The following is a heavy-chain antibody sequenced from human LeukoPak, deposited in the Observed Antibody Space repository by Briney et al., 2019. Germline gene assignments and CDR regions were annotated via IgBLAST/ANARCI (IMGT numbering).Heavy chain of an antibody. Sequence: PGGALRLTCVASGFRFGRDWISWVRQAPGKGLEGVACVKQDGTEKNYVVSVWGRFTVSVDNGKNSLYLQMNSLRAEDTAKYYCATLDSTKSVLWGRGTAVIVSS. CDR2: VKQDGTEK. J-gene: IGHJ1*01. D-gene: IGHD2-2*01. CDR3: ATLDSTKSVL. V-gene: IGHV3-7*01. CDR1: GFRFGRDW.